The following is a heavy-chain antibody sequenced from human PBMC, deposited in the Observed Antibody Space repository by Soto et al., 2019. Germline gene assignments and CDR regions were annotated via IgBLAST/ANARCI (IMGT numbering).Heavy chain of an antibody. CDR2: ISSDGGGT. CDR3: AKRRGQQLENWQFDV. D-gene: IGHD1-1*01. CDR1: GFSFSDRA. Sequence: EVQLLESGGGLVQPGGSLRLSCVASGFSFSDRAMAWVRQAPGKGLEWVSDISSDGGGTFYADSVKGRFTISRDNVKKTGHLQMNRLRDEDPATYYCAKRRGQQLENWQFDVWGRGSLVSVAS. V-gene: IGHV3-23*01. J-gene: IGHJ2*01.